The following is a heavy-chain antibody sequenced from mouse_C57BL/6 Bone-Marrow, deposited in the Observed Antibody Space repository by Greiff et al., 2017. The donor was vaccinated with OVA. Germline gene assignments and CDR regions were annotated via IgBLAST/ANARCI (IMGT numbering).Heavy chain of an antibody. CDR3: ARGGRTFAY. D-gene: IGHD1-1*01. V-gene: IGHV1-19*01. J-gene: IGHJ3*01. CDR1: GYTFTDYY. Sequence: EVQLVESGPVLVKPGASVKMSCKASGYTFTDYYMNWVKQSHGKSLEWIGVINPYNGGTSYNQKFKGKATLTVDKSSSTAYMELNSLTSEDSAVYYCARGGRTFAYWGQGTLVTVSA. CDR2: INPYNGGT.